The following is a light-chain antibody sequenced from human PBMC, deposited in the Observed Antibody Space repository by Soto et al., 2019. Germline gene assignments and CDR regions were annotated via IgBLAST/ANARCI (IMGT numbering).Light chain of an antibody. J-gene: IGKJ2*01. V-gene: IGKV3-15*01. CDR2: GAC. CDR1: QSIGTN. Sequence: ETVMTQSRVTLSVSPGERATLSCRASQSIGTNLAWYQERPGQAPRLLMYGACTRATGVPARFTGSGSGTEFTLTISSLQSEDSAVYFCQQYSDWPPYTFGQGTQLEIK. CDR3: QQYSDWPPYT.